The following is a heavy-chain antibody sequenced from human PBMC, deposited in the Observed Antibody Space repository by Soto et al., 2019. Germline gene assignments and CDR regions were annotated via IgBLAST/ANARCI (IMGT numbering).Heavy chain of an antibody. CDR1: GGTFSNYA. CDR2: ILPIFTTA. J-gene: IGHJ4*02. Sequence: SVKVSCKASGGTFSNYAFGWVRQAPGQGLEWMGGILPIFTTATYAPKFQDRVTITADESTSTVYMDLSSLRSEDTALYYCAKDIGFQQHLFVFDNWGQGTLVTVSS. CDR3: AKDIGFQQHLFVFDN. V-gene: IGHV1-69*13. D-gene: IGHD6-13*01.